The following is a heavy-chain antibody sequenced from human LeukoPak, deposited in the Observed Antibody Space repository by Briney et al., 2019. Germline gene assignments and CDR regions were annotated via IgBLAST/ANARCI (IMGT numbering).Heavy chain of an antibody. J-gene: IGHJ4*02. CDR2: IRYDGSNK. CDR3: VKDNPLDY. V-gene: IGHV3-30*02. D-gene: IGHD1-14*01. CDR1: GFTFKNYG. Sequence: PGGSLRLSCAASGFTFKNYGMLWVRQAPGKGLEWVAFIRYDGSNKYYADSVKGRFTISRDNSKNTLYLQMNSLRAEDTALYYCVKDNPLDYWGQGTLVIVPS.